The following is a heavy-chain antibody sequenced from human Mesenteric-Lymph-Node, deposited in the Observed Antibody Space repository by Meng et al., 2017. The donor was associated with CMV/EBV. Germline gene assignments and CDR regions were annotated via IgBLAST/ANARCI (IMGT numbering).Heavy chain of an antibody. V-gene: IGHV3-23*01. CDR1: RSYD. CDR2: ISGSGGST. Sequence: RSYDIGWGRRAPGKGLEWVSAISGSGGSTYYADSVKGRFTISRDNSKNTLYLQMSSLRDEDTAVYYCTRFALDYYDSSGYYFFDHWGQGTLVTVSS. J-gene: IGHJ4*02. D-gene: IGHD3-22*01. CDR3: TRFALDYYDSSGYYFFDH.